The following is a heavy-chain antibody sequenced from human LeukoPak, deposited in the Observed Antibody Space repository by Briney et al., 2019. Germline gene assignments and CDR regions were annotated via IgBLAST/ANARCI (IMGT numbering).Heavy chain of an antibody. D-gene: IGHD4-11*01. CDR2: INHSGST. CDR1: GGSFSGYY. J-gene: IGHJ4*02. CDR3: ARLRASPSYSNYVRLPGYYFDY. Sequence: SETLSLTCAVYGGSFSGYYWSWIRQPPGKGLEWIGEINHSGSTNYNPSLKSRVTISVDTSKNQFSLKLSSVTAADTAVYYYARLRASPSYSNYVRLPGYYFDYWGQGTLVTVSS. V-gene: IGHV4-34*01.